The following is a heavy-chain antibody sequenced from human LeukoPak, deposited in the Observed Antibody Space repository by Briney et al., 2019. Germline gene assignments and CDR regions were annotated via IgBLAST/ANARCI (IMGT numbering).Heavy chain of an antibody. CDR2: VYSGGST. D-gene: IGHD2-15*01. J-gene: IGHJ4*02. V-gene: IGHV3-66*01. CDR1: GYTFSSYS. CDR3: ARVTVAAADFDY. Sequence: PGGSLRLSCAASGYTFSSYSMNWVRQAPGKGLEWVSVVYSGGSTYYADSVKGRFTISRDNSKNTLYLQMNSLRAEDTAVYYCARVTVAAADFDYWGQGTLVTVSS.